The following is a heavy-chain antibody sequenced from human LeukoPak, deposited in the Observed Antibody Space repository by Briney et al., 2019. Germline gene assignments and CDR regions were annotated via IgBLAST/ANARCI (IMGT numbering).Heavy chain of an antibody. CDR1: GFTFSSYG. V-gene: IGHV3-33*01. Sequence: GASLRLPCAASGFTFSSYGMHWVRQAPGKGLEWVAVIWYDGSNKYYADSVKGRFTISRDNSKNTLYLQMNSLRAEDTAVYYCARAFYYYDSSGYMGAFDIWGQGTMVTVSS. D-gene: IGHD3-22*01. J-gene: IGHJ3*02. CDR2: IWYDGSNK. CDR3: ARAFYYYDSSGYMGAFDI.